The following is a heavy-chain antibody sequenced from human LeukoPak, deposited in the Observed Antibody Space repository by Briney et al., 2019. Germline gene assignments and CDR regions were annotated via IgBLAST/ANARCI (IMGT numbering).Heavy chain of an antibody. D-gene: IGHD3-22*01. CDR3: ARGDSKITMIVVVILDY. CDR2: ISYDGSNK. Sequence: GRSLRLSCAASGFTFSSYAMHWVRQAPGKGLEWVAVISYDGSNKYYADSVKGRFTISRDNSKNTLYLQMNSLRAEDTAVYYCARGDSKITMIVVVILDYWVQGTLVTVSS. CDR1: GFTFSSYA. J-gene: IGHJ4*02. V-gene: IGHV3-30-3*01.